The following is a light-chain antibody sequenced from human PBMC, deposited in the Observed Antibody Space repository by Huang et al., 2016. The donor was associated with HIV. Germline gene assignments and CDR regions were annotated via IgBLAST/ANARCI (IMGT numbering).Light chain of an antibody. CDR2: AAS. CDR1: QSISSY. J-gene: IGKJ5*01. V-gene: IGKV1-39*01. CDR3: QQSYSTASS. Sequence: DIQMTQSPSSLSASVGDRVTITCRAIQSISSYLNWYQQQPGKAPKLLIYAASSLQSGVPSRFSGRGSGTDFTLTSSSLQPEDFATYYCQQSYSTASSFGQGTRLEIK.